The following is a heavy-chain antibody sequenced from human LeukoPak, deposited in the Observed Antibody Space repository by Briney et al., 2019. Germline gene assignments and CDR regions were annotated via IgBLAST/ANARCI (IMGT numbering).Heavy chain of an antibody. V-gene: IGHV4-34*01. CDR3: ARPGQLGSLYYGVDV. Sequence: SETLSLTCAVYGGSFSGYQWNWIRQTPGKGLEWIGEINLSGSTNYNPSLKSRVTISVDTSKNQFSLKLTSMTAADTAVYWCARPGQLGSLYYGVDVWGQGTTVTVS. CDR1: GGSFSGYQ. J-gene: IGHJ6*02. D-gene: IGHD3-10*01. CDR2: INLSGST.